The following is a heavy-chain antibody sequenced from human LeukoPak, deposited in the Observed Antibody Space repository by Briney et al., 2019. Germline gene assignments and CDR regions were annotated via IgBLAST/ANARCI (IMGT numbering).Heavy chain of an antibody. D-gene: IGHD6-13*01. Sequence: GGSLRLSCAASGFTFSPYWMHWVRQAPGKGLVWVSRIDSDGSGTTYADSVRGRFTISRDNAKNSLYLQMNSLRAEDTAVYYCAAAAGYRFDIWGQGTLVTVSS. J-gene: IGHJ3*02. CDR1: GFTFSPYW. CDR2: IDSDGSGT. CDR3: AAAAGYRFDI. V-gene: IGHV3-74*01.